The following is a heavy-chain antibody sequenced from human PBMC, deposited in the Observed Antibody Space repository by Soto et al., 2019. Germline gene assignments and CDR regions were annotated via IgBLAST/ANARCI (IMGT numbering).Heavy chain of an antibody. D-gene: IGHD6-19*01. V-gene: IGHV3-30-3*01. Sequence: GVLRLSCAASGFTFSSYAMHWVRQAPGKGLEWVAVISYDGSNKYYADSVKGRFTISRDNSKNTLYLQMNSLRAEDTGVYYCARDFRDRASSGWYRIIYYYGMDVWGQGTTVTVSS. J-gene: IGHJ6*02. CDR3: ARDFRDRASSGWYRIIYYYGMDV. CDR1: GFTFSSYA. CDR2: ISYDGSNK.